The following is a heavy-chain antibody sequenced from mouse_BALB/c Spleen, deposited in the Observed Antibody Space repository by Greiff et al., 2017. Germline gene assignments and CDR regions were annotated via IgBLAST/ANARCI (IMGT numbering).Heavy chain of an antibody. CDR1: GFTFSSYA. V-gene: IGHV5-6-5*01. Sequence: DVMLVESGGGLVKPGGSLKLSCAASGFTFSSYAMSWVRQTPEKRLEWVASISSGGSTYYPDSVKGRFTISRDNARNILYLQMSSLRSEDTAMYYCARGSFGFDYWGQGTTLTVSS. J-gene: IGHJ2*01. CDR3: ARGSFGFDY. CDR2: ISSGGST.